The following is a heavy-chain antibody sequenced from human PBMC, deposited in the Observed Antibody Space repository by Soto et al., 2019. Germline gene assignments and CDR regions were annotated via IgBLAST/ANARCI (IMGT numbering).Heavy chain of an antibody. CDR1: GYTFTSYA. CDR2: INAGNGNT. V-gene: IGHV1-3*01. Sequence: ASAKVSCKASGYTFTSYAMHWVRQAPGQRLEWMGWINAGNGNTKYSQKFQGRVTVTKDTSASTAYMELSSLRSEDTAVYYCARDLGGWPDYWGQGTLVTVSS. CDR3: ARDLGGWPDY. J-gene: IGHJ4*02. D-gene: IGHD2-15*01.